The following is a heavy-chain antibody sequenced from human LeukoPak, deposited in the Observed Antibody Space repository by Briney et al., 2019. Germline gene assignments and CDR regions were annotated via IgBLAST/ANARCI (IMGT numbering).Heavy chain of an antibody. Sequence: SETLSLTCTVSGGSISSSSHYWGWIRQPPGMGLEWIGIIYNSGSTYYNPSLNSRVTVSLDTSKNQFSPTVTSVTAADTAVYYCARRYCSGGHCYYFDPWGQGTLVTVSS. V-gene: IGHV4-39*01. CDR2: IYNSGST. CDR3: ARRYCSGGHCYYFDP. D-gene: IGHD2-15*01. CDR1: GGSISSSSHY. J-gene: IGHJ4*02.